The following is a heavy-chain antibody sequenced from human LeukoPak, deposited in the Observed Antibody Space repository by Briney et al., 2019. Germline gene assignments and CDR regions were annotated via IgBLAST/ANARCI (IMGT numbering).Heavy chain of an antibody. J-gene: IGHJ4*02. CDR2: IYYSGST. V-gene: IGHV4-39*01. Sequence: PSETLSLTCTVSGGSISSSSYYWGWIRQPPGKGVEWIGSIYYSGSTYYNPSLKSRVTISVDTSKNQFSLKPSSVTAADTAVYYCASEHWYGDYWGQGTLVTVSS. CDR1: GGSISSSSYY. D-gene: IGHD6-13*01. CDR3: ASEHWYGDY.